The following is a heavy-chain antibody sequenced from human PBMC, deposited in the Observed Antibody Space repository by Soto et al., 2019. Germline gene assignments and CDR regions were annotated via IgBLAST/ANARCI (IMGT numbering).Heavy chain of an antibody. CDR3: ARDRSSRSLFGF. D-gene: IGHD6-13*01. CDR2: IKSDGSDK. J-gene: IGHJ3*01. CDR1: GFTFSNYW. Sequence: EVQLMESGGGLVQPGGSLTLSCAASGFTFSNYWMSWVRQAPGMGLEWVANIKSDGSDKYYVDSVKGRFTISRDNTQNSMSMEMNRLRAEDTAVYYRARDRSSRSLFGFWGQGTMVTVSS. V-gene: IGHV3-7*03.